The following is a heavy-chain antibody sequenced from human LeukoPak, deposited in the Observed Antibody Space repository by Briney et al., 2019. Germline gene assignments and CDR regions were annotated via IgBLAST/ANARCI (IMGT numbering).Heavy chain of an antibody. J-gene: IGHJ6*03. V-gene: IGHV3-7*01. CDR2: INEDGTEK. D-gene: IGHD5-24*01. Sequence: GGSLRLSCVALDFSFETYWMSWVRQAPGKGPQWVANINEDGTEKHYVGSVRGRFTISRDNAESSLHLQMDSLRPDDLGVYYCARGETMDVWGKGTMVTVSS. CDR1: DFSFETYW. CDR3: ARGETMDV.